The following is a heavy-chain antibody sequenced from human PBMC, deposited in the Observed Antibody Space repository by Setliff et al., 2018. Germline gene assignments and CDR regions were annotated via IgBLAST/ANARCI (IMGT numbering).Heavy chain of an antibody. D-gene: IGHD3-3*01. CDR1: GFTFSIYY. CDR2: SNQDGSEN. CDR3: ARGPPYYDFWSAYFPGY. V-gene: IGHV3-7*01. Sequence: PGGSLRLSCAASGFTFSIYYMGWVRQAPGKGLEWVANSNQDGSENYYVDSVKGRFTISRDNTKNSLYLQMNSLRVEDTAVYYCARGPPYYDFWSAYFPGYWGQGTLVTVSS. J-gene: IGHJ4*02.